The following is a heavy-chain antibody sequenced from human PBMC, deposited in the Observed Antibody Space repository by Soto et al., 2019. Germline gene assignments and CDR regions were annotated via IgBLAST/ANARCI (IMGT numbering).Heavy chain of an antibody. J-gene: IGHJ4*02. CDR2: ISGSGSTT. CDR3: AKDRTPTVLLWFGELAY. V-gene: IGHV3-23*01. Sequence: GGSLRLSCAASVFNFYAMSWVRQAPGKGLEWVASISGSGSTTYYADSVRGRFTISKDNSKNTMYLQMNSLRAEDTAVYYCAKDRTPTVLLWFGELAYWGLGTLVTVSS. CDR1: VFNFYA. D-gene: IGHD3-10*01.